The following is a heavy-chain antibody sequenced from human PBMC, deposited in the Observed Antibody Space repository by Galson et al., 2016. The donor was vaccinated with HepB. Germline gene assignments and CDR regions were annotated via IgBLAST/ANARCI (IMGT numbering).Heavy chain of an antibody. Sequence: PALVKPTQTLTLTCTFSGFSLRSSGMCVSWIRQPPGKGLEWLARIDWDDEKYYTKSLQTRLTISKDTSKNQVILIMTNMDPEDTATYYCARIKICGGSSAEFDAFDIWGQGTMVTVSS. D-gene: IGHD2-15*01. CDR1: GFSLRSSGMC. V-gene: IGHV2-70*11. CDR3: ARIKICGGSSAEFDAFDI. CDR2: IDWDDEK. J-gene: IGHJ3*02.